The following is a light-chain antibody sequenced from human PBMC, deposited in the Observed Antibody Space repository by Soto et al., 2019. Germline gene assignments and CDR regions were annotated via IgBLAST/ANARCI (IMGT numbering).Light chain of an antibody. J-gene: IGKJ4*01. CDR2: QAS. CDR1: QNISSW. V-gene: IGKV1-5*03. Sequence: DIQMTQSPSTLSASIGDRVTITCRASQNISSWLSWYQQKPGKAPNLLIYQASILESGVPSRFSGSGSGTEFSLTVSSLQPDDFATFYCQQSTLISLSFGGGTKVEIK. CDR3: QQSTLISLS.